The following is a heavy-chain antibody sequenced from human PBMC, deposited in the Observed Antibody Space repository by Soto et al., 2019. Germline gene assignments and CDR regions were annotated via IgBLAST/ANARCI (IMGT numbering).Heavy chain of an antibody. CDR1: GFTFRSYW. V-gene: IGHV3-7*03. D-gene: IGHD6-19*01. Sequence: EVQLVKSGGGLVQAGGSLSLSCAASGFTFRSYWMSWVRQVPGKGLEWVANIKQDGRDKYYMDSVKGRFTISRDNAKNSLYLQMNSLRVEDTAVYYCATIAVQPPFDFWGQGTLVTVCS. CDR3: ATIAVQPPFDF. J-gene: IGHJ4*02. CDR2: IKQDGRDK.